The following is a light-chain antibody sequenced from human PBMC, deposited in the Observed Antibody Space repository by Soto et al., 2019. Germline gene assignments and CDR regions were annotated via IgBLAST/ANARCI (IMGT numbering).Light chain of an antibody. CDR1: QSVSTK. J-gene: IGKJ5*01. V-gene: IGKV3D-15*01. CDR2: GAS. Sequence: MTQSPSSLSLSPGERATLSCRASQSVSTKLAWYQQKPGQAPRLLIYGASSRATGIPTRFSGSGSGTEFTLTISSLQYEDFAVYFCQHYNNWPITFGQGTRLEIK. CDR3: QHYNNWPIT.